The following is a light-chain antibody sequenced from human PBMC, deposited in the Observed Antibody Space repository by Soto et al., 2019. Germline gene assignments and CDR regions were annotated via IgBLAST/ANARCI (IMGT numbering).Light chain of an antibody. J-gene: IGLJ2*01. CDR2: DVS. Sequence: QSALTQPASVSGSPGQSITISCTATISDIGSYNYVSWYQQYPGKAPKLMVYDVSNRPSGVSNRFSGSKSGNTASLTISGLQAEDEADYYCSSFTTSSTLFGGGTKVTVL. V-gene: IGLV2-14*01. CDR3: SSFTTSSTL. CDR1: ISDIGSYNY.